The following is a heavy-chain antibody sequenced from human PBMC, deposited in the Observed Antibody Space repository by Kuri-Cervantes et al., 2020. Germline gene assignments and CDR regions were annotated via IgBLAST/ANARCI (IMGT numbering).Heavy chain of an antibody. CDR3: ASTLPYYYDSSSYRIFDY. V-gene: IGHV3-74*01. D-gene: IGHD3-22*01. J-gene: IGHJ4*02. CDR1: GFTFSNYW. CDR2: ISSGT. Sequence: GGSLRLSCVASGFTFSNYWMHWVRQAPGKGLVWVSRISSGTIDADSVKGRFTISRDNAKNTLYLQMNSLSAEDTAVYYCASTLPYYYDSSSYRIFDYWGQGTLVTVSS.